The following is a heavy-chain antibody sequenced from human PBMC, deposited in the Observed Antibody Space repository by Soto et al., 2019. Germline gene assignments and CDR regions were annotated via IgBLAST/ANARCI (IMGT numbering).Heavy chain of an antibody. D-gene: IGHD6-19*01. V-gene: IGHV3-15*07. CDR1: GFTFTDAW. J-gene: IGHJ5*02. CDR3: CMHWGAGSSGWP. CDR2: IQSKADGGTT. Sequence: EVQLVESGGGLVKPGGSLRLSCAASGFTFTDAWVNWVRQAPGKGLEWVGRIQSKADGGTTDYAARVKDRFVVLRDDSVNTRYLQMNSLRTEDTAVYYWCMHWGAGSSGWPWGQGTLVTVSS.